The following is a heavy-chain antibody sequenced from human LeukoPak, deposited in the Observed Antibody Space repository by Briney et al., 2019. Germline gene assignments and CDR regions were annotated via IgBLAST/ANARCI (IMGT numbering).Heavy chain of an antibody. V-gene: IGHV3-30*02. Sequence: PGGSLRLSCATSGFTLSSYGMHWVRQAPGKGLEWVAIIRPDERNKYYADSVKGRFIISRDNSKNTLYLQMSSLRAEDTAVYYCAKDSSTSCHDWGQGTLVTVSS. CDR1: GFTLSSYG. J-gene: IGHJ4*02. CDR2: IRPDERNK. D-gene: IGHD2-2*01. CDR3: AKDSSTSCHD.